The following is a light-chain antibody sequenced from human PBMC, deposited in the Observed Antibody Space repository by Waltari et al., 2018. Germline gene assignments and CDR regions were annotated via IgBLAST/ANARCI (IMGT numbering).Light chain of an antibody. Sequence: DIQMTQSPSSLSASVGDRVTIACRASQGISSWVAWYQQKPGRAPKLLIYKASSLESGVPSRFSGSGSGTEFTLIISSLQPEDFATYYCQQYNSAPPTFGQGTKVEIK. CDR2: KAS. CDR1: QGISSW. CDR3: QQYNSAPPT. J-gene: IGKJ1*01. V-gene: IGKV1-5*03.